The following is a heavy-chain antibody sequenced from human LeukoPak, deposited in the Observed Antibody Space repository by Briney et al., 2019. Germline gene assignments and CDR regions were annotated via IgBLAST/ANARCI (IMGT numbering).Heavy chain of an antibody. CDR2: ISGSGGST. CDR3: AKDRVSIAGRQDYYYYMDV. V-gene: IGHV3-23*01. Sequence: GGSLRLSCAASGFTFSSYAMSWVRQAPGKGLEWVSAISGSGGSTYYADSVKGRFTISRDNSKNTLYLQMNSLRAEDTAVYYCAKDRVSIAGRQDYYYYMDVWGKGTTVTVSS. D-gene: IGHD6-6*01. CDR1: GFTFSSYA. J-gene: IGHJ6*03.